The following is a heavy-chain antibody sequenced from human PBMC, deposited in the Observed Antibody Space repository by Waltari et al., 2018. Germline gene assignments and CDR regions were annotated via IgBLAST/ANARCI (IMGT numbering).Heavy chain of an antibody. V-gene: IGHV4-30-4*08. J-gene: IGHJ4*02. CDR1: GGSISTGDYY. CDR3: ARDLSGSSSAFDY. Sequence: QVQLQESGPGLVKPSQTLSLHCTVSGGSISTGDYYWSSTRQPPEKGLEWIGYIYYSGSTYYNPSLKSRVTISVDTSKNQFSLKLSSVTAADTAVYYCARDLSGSSSAFDYWGQGTLVTVSS. D-gene: IGHD6-6*01. CDR2: IYYSGST.